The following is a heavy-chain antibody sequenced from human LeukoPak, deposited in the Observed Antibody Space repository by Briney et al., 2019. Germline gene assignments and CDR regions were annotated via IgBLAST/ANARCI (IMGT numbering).Heavy chain of an antibody. Sequence: GGSLRLSCAASGFTFSSYAMSWVSQAPGKGLEWVSAISGSGGSTYYADSVKGRFTISRDNSKNTLYLQMNSLRAEDTAVYYCASHDYGGVVRSPVDYWGQGTLVTVSS. CDR2: ISGSGGST. V-gene: IGHV3-23*01. CDR3: ASHDYGGVVRSPVDY. D-gene: IGHD4/OR15-4a*01. CDR1: GFTFSSYA. J-gene: IGHJ4*02.